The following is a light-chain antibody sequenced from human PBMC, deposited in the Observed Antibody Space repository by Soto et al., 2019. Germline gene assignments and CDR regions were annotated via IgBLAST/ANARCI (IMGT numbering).Light chain of an antibody. J-gene: IGLJ3*02. CDR3: GTWDTSLRTGWV. CDR2: DND. Sequence: QSVLTQPPSMSVAPGQTVTISCSGGSSNIGNHYVSWYQQVPGTAPKLLIYDNDKRPSGIPVRFSGSKSGTSATLAITGLQTGDEGDYYCGTWDTSLRTGWVFGGGTKLTVL. CDR1: SSNIGNHY. V-gene: IGLV1-51*01.